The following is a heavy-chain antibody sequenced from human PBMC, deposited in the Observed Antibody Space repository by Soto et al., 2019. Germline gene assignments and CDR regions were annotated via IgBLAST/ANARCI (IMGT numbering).Heavy chain of an antibody. J-gene: IGHJ3*02. CDR3: ARPWRPLVVIPGAFDI. Sequence: AGGSLRLSCAASGFTFSSYGMHWVRQAPGKGLEWVAVIWYDGSNKYYADSVKGRFTISRDNSKNTLYLQMNSLRAEDTAVYYCARPWRPLVVIPGAFDIWGQGTMVT. CDR2: IWYDGSNK. D-gene: IGHD3-22*01. V-gene: IGHV3-33*01. CDR1: GFTFSSYG.